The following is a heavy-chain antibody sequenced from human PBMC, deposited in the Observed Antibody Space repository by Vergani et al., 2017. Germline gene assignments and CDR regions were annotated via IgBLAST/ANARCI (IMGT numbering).Heavy chain of an antibody. D-gene: IGHD5-12*01. CDR1: GFTFNHYA. V-gene: IGHV3-23*04. Sequence: EVQLVESGGGLVQPGGSLRLSCAASGFTFNHYAMNWVRQAPGKGLEWVSGISVSGVSTYYAGSVKGRFTISRDSSKNTLYLKMNSLSAGDTAVYYCAKANPRNSGYDYLYYYHAMDVWGQGTTVTVSS. CDR2: ISVSGVST. CDR3: AKANPRNSGYDYLYYYHAMDV. J-gene: IGHJ6*02.